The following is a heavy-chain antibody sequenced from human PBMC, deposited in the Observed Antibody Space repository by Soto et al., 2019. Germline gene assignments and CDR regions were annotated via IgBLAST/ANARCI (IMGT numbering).Heavy chain of an antibody. CDR2: IIPIFSTA. Sequence: ASVKVSCKASGGTFSSYAISWVRQAPGQGLEWMGGIIPIFSTANYAQKFQGRVTITADESTSTAYMELSSLRSEDTAVYYCARAPSQEQWLSSYYYYYYGMDVWGQGTTVTVSS. CDR1: GGTFSSYA. J-gene: IGHJ6*02. CDR3: ARAPSQEQWLSSYYYYYYGMDV. V-gene: IGHV1-69*13. D-gene: IGHD6-19*01.